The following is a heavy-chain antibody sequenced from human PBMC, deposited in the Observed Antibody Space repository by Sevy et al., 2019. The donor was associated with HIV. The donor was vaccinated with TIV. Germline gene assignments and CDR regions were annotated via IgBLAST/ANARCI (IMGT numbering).Heavy chain of an antibody. CDR3: VAANSGDDY. CDR2: VNSDGSST. Sequence: GGSLRVSCEGSGYTFSNYCMHWVRQAPGKGLEWVSRVNSDGSSTAYADSVKGRFTISRDNAENTMSLQMNSLGAEDTGLDYCVAANSGDDYGGQGIQVTVSS. V-gene: IGHV3-74*01. CDR1: GYTFSNYC. J-gene: IGHJ4*02. D-gene: IGHD3-10*01.